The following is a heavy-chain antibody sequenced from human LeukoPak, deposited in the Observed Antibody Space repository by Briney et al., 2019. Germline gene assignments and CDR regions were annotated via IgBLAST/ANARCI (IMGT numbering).Heavy chain of an antibody. D-gene: IGHD5-18*01. V-gene: IGHV3-11*01. CDR1: GFPFSDYY. J-gene: IGHJ5*02. CDR3: ARERGYSYGFWWFDP. CDR2: ISSSGSTI. Sequence: GSLRLSCAASGFPFSDYYMSWIRQAPGKGLEWVSYISSSGSTIYYADSVKGRFTISRDNAKNSLYLQMNSLRAEDTAVYYCARERGYSYGFWWFDPWGQGTLVTVSS.